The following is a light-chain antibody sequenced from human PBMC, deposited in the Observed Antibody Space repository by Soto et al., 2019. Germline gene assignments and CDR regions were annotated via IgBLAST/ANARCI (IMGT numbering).Light chain of an antibody. V-gene: IGLV1-36*01. J-gene: IGLJ1*01. CDR2: YGD. Sequence: QSVLTQPPSVSEAPRQRVTISCSGSRSNIGKNAVNWYQQVPGEAPKLLIYYGDLLPSGVSDRFSGSQSGTSASLAISGLRSEDEADYYCAAWDDSLNGFVFGTGTKLTVL. CDR1: RSNIGKNA. CDR3: AAWDDSLNGFV.